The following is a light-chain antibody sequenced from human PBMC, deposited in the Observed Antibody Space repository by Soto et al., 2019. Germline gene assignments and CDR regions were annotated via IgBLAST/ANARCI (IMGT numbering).Light chain of an antibody. V-gene: IGKV1-5*01. CDR1: QSINIY. CDR2: DAS. Sequence: DIQMTQSPSTLSACVGDRVTITCRASQSINIYLAWYPQKPGEAPKLLIYDASRLETGVASRFSGSGSGTEFTLTISSLQPEDFATYYCQHYSSYLYTFGQGTKLEIK. CDR3: QHYSSYLYT. J-gene: IGKJ2*01.